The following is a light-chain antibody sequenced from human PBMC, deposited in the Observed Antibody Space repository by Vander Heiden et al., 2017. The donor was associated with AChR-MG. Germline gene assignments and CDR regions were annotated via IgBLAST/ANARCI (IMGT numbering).Light chain of an antibody. CDR3: QVWDSSSDHWV. Sequence: SHVLPQPPSVSVAPGQMARITCGGNSIGSKTVHWYQQKPGQAPVVVVQDDSDRPSGIPERFSGSNSGNTATLTISRVEAGDEADYHCQVWDSSSDHWVFGGGTRLIVL. CDR1: SIGSKT. V-gene: IGLV3-21*02. CDR2: DDS. J-gene: IGLJ3*02.